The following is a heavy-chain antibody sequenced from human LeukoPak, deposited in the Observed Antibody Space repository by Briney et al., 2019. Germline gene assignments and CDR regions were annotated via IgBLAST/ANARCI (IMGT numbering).Heavy chain of an antibody. CDR1: GFTFSSYG. CDR2: ISYDGSNK. CDR3: AKDGNYYGSGSYLNY. V-gene: IGHV3-30*18. Sequence: GGSLRLSCAASGFTFSSYGMHWVRQAPGKGLEWVAVISYDGSNKYYGDSVKGRFTISRDNSKNTVYLQVDSLRAEDTAVYYCAKDGNYYGSGSYLNYWGQGTLVTVSS. J-gene: IGHJ4*02. D-gene: IGHD3-10*01.